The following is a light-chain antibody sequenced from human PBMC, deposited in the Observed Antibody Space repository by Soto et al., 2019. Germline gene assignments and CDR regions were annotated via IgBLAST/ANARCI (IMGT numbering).Light chain of an antibody. J-gene: IGLJ1*01. CDR2: DVN. CDR3: CSYAATNNFV. V-gene: IGLV2-11*01. Sequence: STVTHSLSASRSPGHSVTVSCTGSNSDIGDYSYVSWYQKHPDKAPRLMIFDVNKRPSGVPERFSGSKSGNTASLTISGLQAEDEADYYCCSYAATNNFVFGTGPKVTDL. CDR1: NSDIGDYSY.